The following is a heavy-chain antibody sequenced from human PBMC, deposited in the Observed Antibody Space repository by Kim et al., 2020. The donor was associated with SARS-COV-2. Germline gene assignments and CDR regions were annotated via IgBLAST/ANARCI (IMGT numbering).Heavy chain of an antibody. Sequence: GWSLRLSCAASGFTFSSYWMSWVRQAPGKGLEWVANIKPEGSEKYYVDSLKGRFTISRDNAKKSLFLQMNSLRAEDTAVYYCARDRVDLDSWGQGTLVIVTS. CDR1: GFTFSSYW. D-gene: IGHD2-15*01. V-gene: IGHV3-7*01. CDR3: ARDRVDLDS. CDR2: IKPEGSEK. J-gene: IGHJ4*02.